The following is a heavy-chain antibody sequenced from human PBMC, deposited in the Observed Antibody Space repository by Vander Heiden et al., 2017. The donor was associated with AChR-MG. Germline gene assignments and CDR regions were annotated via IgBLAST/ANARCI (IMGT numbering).Heavy chain of an antibody. CDR3: AKSYGSGILDAFDI. CDR1: GFTFDDYA. D-gene: IGHD3-10*01. V-gene: IGHV3-9*01. J-gene: IGHJ3*02. Sequence: EVQLVESGGGLVQPGRSLRLSCAASGFTFDDYAMHWVRQAPGKGLEWVSGISWNSGSIGYADSVKGRFTISRDNAKNSLYLQMNSLRAEDTALYYCAKSYGSGILDAFDIWGQGTMVTVSS. CDR2: ISWNSGSI.